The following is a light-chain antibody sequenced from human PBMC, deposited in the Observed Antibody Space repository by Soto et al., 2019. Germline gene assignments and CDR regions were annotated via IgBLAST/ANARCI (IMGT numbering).Light chain of an antibody. CDR3: SAYTARSTLV. V-gene: IGLV2-11*01. CDR1: SSDVGGYNY. Sequence: QSALTQPRSVSGSPGQSVTISCTGTSSDVGGYNYVSWYQQHPGKAPKLMIYDVSKRPSGVPDRFSGSKSGNTASLTISGLQPEDEGDYYCSAYTARSTLVFGGGTKVTVL. J-gene: IGLJ3*02. CDR2: DVS.